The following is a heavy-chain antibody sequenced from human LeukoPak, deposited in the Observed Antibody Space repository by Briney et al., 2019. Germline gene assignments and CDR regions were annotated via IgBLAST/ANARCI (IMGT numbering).Heavy chain of an antibody. CDR2: ISSSGRTM. Sequence: LSLTCAVSGDSISSDYWSWVRQPPGKGLEWVSYISSSGRTMYYADSVKGRFSISRDNAKKALYLQVNSLRAEDTAVYYCARGYGGSYPYYFDYWGQGTLVAVSS. J-gene: IGHJ4*02. D-gene: IGHD3-22*01. CDR1: GDSISSDY. CDR3: ARGYGGSYPYYFDY. V-gene: IGHV3-48*03.